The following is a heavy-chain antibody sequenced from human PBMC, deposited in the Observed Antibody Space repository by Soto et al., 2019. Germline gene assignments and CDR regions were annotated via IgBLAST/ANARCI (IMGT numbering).Heavy chain of an antibody. V-gene: IGHV4-59*08. CDR2: INYGGDT. CDR3: ARHLCGGGTCYYFDS. D-gene: IGHD2-15*01. J-gene: IGHJ4*02. Sequence: PETLSLTCDVSGGSIKTHYWSWIRQPPGKGQEWIAFINYGGDTNSNPSLKDRVTMSMDTSKNQFSLKVSSVTAADTAVYYCARHLCGGGTCYYFDSWGQGTLVTVSS. CDR1: GGSIKTHY.